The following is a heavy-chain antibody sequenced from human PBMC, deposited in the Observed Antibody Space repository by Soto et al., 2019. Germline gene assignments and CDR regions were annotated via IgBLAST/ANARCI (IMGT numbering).Heavy chain of an antibody. D-gene: IGHD1-26*01. CDR1: GGSISSGDYY. CDR3: ARVDASGGATLDY. J-gene: IGHJ4*02. Sequence: TLSLTCTVSGGSISSGDYYWSWIRQPPGKGLEWIGYIYYSGSTYYNPSLKSRVTISVDTSKNQFSLKLSSVTAADTAVYYCARVDASGGATLDYWGQGTLVTVSS. CDR2: IYYSGST. V-gene: IGHV4-30-4*01.